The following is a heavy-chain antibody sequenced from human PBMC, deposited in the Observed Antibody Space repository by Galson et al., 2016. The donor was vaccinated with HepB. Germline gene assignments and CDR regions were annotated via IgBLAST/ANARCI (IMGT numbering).Heavy chain of an antibody. V-gene: IGHV4-39*07. J-gene: IGHJ4*02. CDR2: IYHSGST. D-gene: IGHD3-22*01. Sequence: ETLSLTCTVSGGSISSSGYYWGWIRQPPGKGLEWIGSIYHSGSTYYNPSLKSRVTISVDTSKNQFSLNLNSVTAADTAVYYCARERSEYISGRFDYWGQGTLVSVSS. CDR3: ARERSEYISGRFDY. CDR1: GGSISSSGYY.